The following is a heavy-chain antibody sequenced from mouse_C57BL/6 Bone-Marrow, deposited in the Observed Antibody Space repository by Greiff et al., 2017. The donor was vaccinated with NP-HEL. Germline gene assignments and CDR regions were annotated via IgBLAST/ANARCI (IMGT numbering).Heavy chain of an antibody. J-gene: IGHJ2*01. CDR1: GYTFTSYW. CDR3: ARGDYGSGYGY. CDR2: IHPNSGST. V-gene: IGHV1-64*01. D-gene: IGHD1-1*01. Sequence: QVQLQQPGAELVKPGASVKLSCKASGYTFTSYWMHWVKQRPGQGLEWIGIIHPNSGSTNYNEKFKSKATLTVDKSSSTAYMQLSSLTSEDSAFYYCARGDYGSGYGYWGQGTTVTVSS.